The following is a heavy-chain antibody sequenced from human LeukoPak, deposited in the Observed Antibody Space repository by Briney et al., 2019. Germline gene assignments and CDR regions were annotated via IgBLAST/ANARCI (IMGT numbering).Heavy chain of an antibody. D-gene: IGHD3-10*01. CDR1: GFSFSNYA. CDR2: IFRSGGDT. V-gene: IGHV3-23*01. CDR3: AKSFTGDNYYYGVDV. J-gene: IGHJ6*02. Sequence: GGSLRLSCAASGFSFSNYAMTWVRQAPGKGLEWVSAIFRSGGDTYYADSMKGRFTVSRDNSKNTLYLQMNSLRVGDTAIYYCAKSFTGDNYYYGVDVWGQGTTVTVSS.